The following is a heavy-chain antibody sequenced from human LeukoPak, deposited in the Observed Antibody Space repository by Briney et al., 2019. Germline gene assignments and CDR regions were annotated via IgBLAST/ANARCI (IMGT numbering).Heavy chain of an antibody. CDR1: GFAFSTYS. D-gene: IGHD3-10*01. CDR2: ISSGSGTI. Sequence: PGGSLRLSCVASGFAFSTYSMNWVRQAPGKGLEWVSYISSGSGTIYYADSVKGRFTISRDNAKNSLFLQMNSLRAEDTAVYYCARDFAREFTIDYWGQGTLVTVSS. V-gene: IGHV3-48*01. CDR3: ARDFAREFTIDY. J-gene: IGHJ4*02.